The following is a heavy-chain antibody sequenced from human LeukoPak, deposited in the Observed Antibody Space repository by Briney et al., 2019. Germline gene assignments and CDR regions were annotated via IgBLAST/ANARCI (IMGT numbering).Heavy chain of an antibody. CDR1: GGSFSGYY. Sequence: SETLSLTCAVYGGSFSGYYWSWIRQPPGKGLEWIGRIYTSGSTNYNPSLKSRVTMSVDTSKNQFSLTLSSVTAADTAVYYCARDPSYNSGFFDYWGQGTLVTVSS. CDR3: ARDPSYNSGFFDY. J-gene: IGHJ4*02. D-gene: IGHD1-26*01. V-gene: IGHV4-59*10. CDR2: IYTSGST.